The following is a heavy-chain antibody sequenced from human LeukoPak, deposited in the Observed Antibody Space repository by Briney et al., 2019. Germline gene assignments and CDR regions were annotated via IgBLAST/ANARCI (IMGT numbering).Heavy chain of an antibody. D-gene: IGHD5-24*01. CDR3: ARGSGWLQPFDY. CDR2: IYYSGST. Sequence: SETLSLTCTVSGGSISSSRYYWGWIRQPPGKGLEWTGSIYYSGSTYYNPSLKSRVTISVDTSKNQFSLKLSSVTAADTAVYYCARGSGWLQPFDYWGQGTLVTVSS. CDR1: GGSISSSRYY. J-gene: IGHJ4*02. V-gene: IGHV4-39*07.